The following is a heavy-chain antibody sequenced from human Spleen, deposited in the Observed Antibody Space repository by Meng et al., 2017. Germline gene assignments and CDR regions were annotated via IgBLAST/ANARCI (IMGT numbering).Heavy chain of an antibody. CDR1: GGSISSSNW. CDR3: ARGPTTMAHDFDY. Sequence: VQLQESGLGLVKPSGPLAFTCPVSGGSISSSNWWSWVRQPPGKGLEWIGEINHSGSTNYNPSLESRATISVDTSQNNLSLKLSSVTAADSAVYYCARGPTTMAHDFDYWGQGTLVTVSS. D-gene: IGHD4-11*01. J-gene: IGHJ4*02. V-gene: IGHV4-4*02. CDR2: INHSGST.